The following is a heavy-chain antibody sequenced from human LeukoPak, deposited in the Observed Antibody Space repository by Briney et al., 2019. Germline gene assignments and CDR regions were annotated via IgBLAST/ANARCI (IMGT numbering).Heavy chain of an antibody. V-gene: IGHV6-1*01. CDR3: ARAVAGRLDY. Sequence: SQTLSLTCGISGDSVSSNSVAWTWIRQSPSRGLEWLGRTYYRSKWYNDYAVSVKSRITINADTSKNQFSLQLNSVTPEDAAVYYCARAVAGRLDYWGQGTLVTVSS. CDR1: GDSVSSNSVA. J-gene: IGHJ4*02. D-gene: IGHD6-19*01. CDR2: TYYRSKWYN.